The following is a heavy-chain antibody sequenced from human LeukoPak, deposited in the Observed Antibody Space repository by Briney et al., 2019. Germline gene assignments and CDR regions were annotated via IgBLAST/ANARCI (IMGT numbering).Heavy chain of an antibody. J-gene: IGHJ3*02. Sequence: SETLSLTCSVSGYSVSSGFYWGWIRQPPGKGLEWIGTIFHSGSTYYNPSLKSRVTISVDTSKNQFSLKLSSVTAADTAVYYCARGRVNLEQRFRPFDIWGQGTMVTVSS. D-gene: IGHD1/OR15-1a*01. V-gene: IGHV4-38-2*02. CDR2: IFHSGST. CDR3: ARGRVNLEQRFRPFDI. CDR1: GYSVSSGFY.